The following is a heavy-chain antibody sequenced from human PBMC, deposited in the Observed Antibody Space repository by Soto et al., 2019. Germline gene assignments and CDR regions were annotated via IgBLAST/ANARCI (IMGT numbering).Heavy chain of an antibody. D-gene: IGHD4-4*01. J-gene: IGHJ4*02. CDR3: ASYSNYALDY. CDR1: GGSISSGGYS. CDR2: IYHSGST. Sequence: SETLSLTCAVSGGSISSGGYSWSWIRQPPGKGLEWIGYIYHSGSTYYNPSLKSRVTISVGRSKNQFSLKLSSVTAADTAVYYCASYSNYALDYWGQGTLVTVSS. V-gene: IGHV4-30-2*01.